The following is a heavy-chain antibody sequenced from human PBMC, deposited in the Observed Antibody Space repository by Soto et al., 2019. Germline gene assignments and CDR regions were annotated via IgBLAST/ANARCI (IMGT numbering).Heavy chain of an antibody. Sequence: QVQLQESGPGLVKPSQTLSLTCTVSGGSISSGGYYWSWIRQHPGKGLERIGYIYYSGRTYYNPSLKSRVTISVGTSKNQFSLKLSSVTAADTAVYYCACWFGESRPYWFDPWGQGTLVTVSS. D-gene: IGHD3-10*01. CDR1: GGSISSGGYY. J-gene: IGHJ5*02. CDR2: IYYSGRT. CDR3: ACWFGESRPYWFDP. V-gene: IGHV4-31*03.